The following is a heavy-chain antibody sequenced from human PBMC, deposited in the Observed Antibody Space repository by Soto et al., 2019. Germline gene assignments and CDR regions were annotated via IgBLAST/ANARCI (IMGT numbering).Heavy chain of an antibody. CDR1: GYTFTHHG. D-gene: IGHD6-13*01. CDR2: ISAFSDFT. Sequence: QVQLVQSGAEVRKPGASVKVSCQTSGYTFTHHGISWVRQAPGQGLEWVGWISAFSDFTDYAQKFQGRVTLTTDKPTSTAYMEPRSLTSDDPAVYDCMNDRPRLTQHMDGLFWGQGTLVTVSS. CDR3: MNDRPRLTQHMDGLF. J-gene: IGHJ4*02. V-gene: IGHV1-18*01.